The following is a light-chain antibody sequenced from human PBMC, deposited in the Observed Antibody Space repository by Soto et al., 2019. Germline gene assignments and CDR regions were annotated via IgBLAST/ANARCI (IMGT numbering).Light chain of an antibody. CDR2: GAS. J-gene: IGKJ4*01. V-gene: IGKV3-15*01. Sequence: EIKMAQSPDTLSVSPGERATLSCRASQSISSKLAWYQQRPGQAPRLLIYGASTRATGVPVRFRGGGSGTEFTPTISGLQSEDFAVYCCQQYDKWPPTFGGGTKVEIK. CDR3: QQYDKWPPT. CDR1: QSISSK.